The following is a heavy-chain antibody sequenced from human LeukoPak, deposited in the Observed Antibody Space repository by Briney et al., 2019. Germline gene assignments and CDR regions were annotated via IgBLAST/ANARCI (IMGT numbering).Heavy chain of an antibody. J-gene: IGHJ4*02. CDR3: AREGGPYRPLDY. Sequence: SETLSLTCTVSGGSLSSYYWSWIRQPPGKGLEWIGYIYYTGSTNYNPSLKSRLTISVDTSKNQFSLNLNSVTAADAAVYYCAREGGPYRPLDYSGQGTLVTVSS. CDR1: GGSLSSYY. V-gene: IGHV4-59*12. CDR2: IYYTGST.